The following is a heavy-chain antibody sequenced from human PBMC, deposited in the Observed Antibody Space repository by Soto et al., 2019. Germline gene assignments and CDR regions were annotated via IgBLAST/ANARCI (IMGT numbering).Heavy chain of an antibody. CDR3: ASAMGGTRNGLNI. V-gene: IGHV3-74*01. CDR1: RFTFSTYW. D-gene: IGHD6-19*01. J-gene: IGHJ3*02. Sequence: EVQLVESGGGLVQPGGSLRLSCTASRFTFSTYWMHWVRQDPGKGLLWVSRINSDGSSTNYADSVKGRFTISRDNAKNTLWLQMNSLRAEDTAVYYCASAMGGTRNGLNIWGQGTMVTVSS. CDR2: INSDGSST.